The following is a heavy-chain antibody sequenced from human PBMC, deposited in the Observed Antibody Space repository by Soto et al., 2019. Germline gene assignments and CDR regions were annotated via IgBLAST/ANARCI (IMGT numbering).Heavy chain of an antibody. V-gene: IGHV1-2*02. J-gene: IGHJ4*02. CDR1: GYTFTGYY. CDR3: ARGVSMIVVAHFDY. D-gene: IGHD3-22*01. Sequence: ASVKVSCKASGYTFTGYYMHWVRQAPGQGLEWMGWINPNSGGTNYAQKFQGRVTMTRDTSISTAYMELSRLRSDDTAVYYCARGVSMIVVAHFDYWGQGTLVTVPS. CDR2: INPNSGGT.